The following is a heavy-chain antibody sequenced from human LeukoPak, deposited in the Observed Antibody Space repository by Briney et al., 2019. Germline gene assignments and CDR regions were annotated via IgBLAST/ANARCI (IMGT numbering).Heavy chain of an antibody. V-gene: IGHV1-3*01. J-gene: IGHJ3*02. D-gene: IGHD3-22*01. CDR3: ARDGHRRYYYDSPGREDAFDI. Sequence: ASVKVSCKASGYTFTSYAMHWVRQAPGQRLEWMGWINAGNGNTKYSQEFQGRVTMTTDTSTSTAYMELRSLRSDDTAVYYCARDGHRRYYYDSPGREDAFDIWGQGTMVTVSS. CDR1: GYTFTSYA. CDR2: INAGNGNT.